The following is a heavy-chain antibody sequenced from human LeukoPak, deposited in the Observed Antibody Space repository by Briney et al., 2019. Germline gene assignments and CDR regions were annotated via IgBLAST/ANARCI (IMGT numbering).Heavy chain of an antibody. CDR3: AKDRSYGSGSYWFWSDAFDI. D-gene: IGHD3-10*01. V-gene: IGHV3-23*01. CDR2: ISGSGGST. CDR1: GFTFSSYA. J-gene: IGHJ3*02. Sequence: GGSLRLSCAASGFTFSSYAMSWVRQAPGKGLEWVSAISGSGGSTYYADSVKGRFTISRDNSKNTLYLQVNSLRAEDTAVYYCAKDRSYGSGSYWFWSDAFDIWGQGTMVTVSS.